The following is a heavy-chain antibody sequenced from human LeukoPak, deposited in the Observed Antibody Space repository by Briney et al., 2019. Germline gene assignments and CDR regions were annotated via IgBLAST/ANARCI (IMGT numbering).Heavy chain of an antibody. V-gene: IGHV3-66*02. J-gene: IGHJ3*02. Sequence: GGSLRLSCRVSGFSVSSNYMTWVRQAPGKGLEWLSSLYSGSHIFYADSVKGRFTISRDNSRDTLNLQMNSLRVEDTAVYYCARPTGGDPPRPFEIWGQGTVVTVSS. CDR1: GFSVSSNY. CDR2: LYSGSHI. CDR3: ARPTGGDPPRPFEI. D-gene: IGHD2-21*02.